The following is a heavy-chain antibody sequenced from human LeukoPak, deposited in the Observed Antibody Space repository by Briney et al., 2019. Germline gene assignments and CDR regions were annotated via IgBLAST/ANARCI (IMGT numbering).Heavy chain of an antibody. CDR3: ARLKDYGDQGGYFDY. CDR2: IYPGNSRT. CDR1: GYSFTSYW. D-gene: IGHD4-17*01. V-gene: IGHV5-51*01. Sequence: GESLKISCKGSGYSFTSYWIGWVRQMPGKGLEWMGIIYPGNSRTRYRPSFQGQVTISADKSINTAYLQWSSLKASDTAMYYCARLKDYGDQGGYFDYWGQGTLVTVSS. J-gene: IGHJ4*02.